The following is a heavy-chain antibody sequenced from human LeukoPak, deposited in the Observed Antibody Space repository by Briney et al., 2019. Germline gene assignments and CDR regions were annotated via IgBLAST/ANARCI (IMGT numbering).Heavy chain of an antibody. J-gene: IGHJ6*02. CDR1: GYTFTSYG. CDR3: ARGKVTTPPYYYGLDV. Sequence: ASVTVSCKASGYTFTSYGITWVRQAPGQGLEWMAWINTYNGKTNYAQKVQDRVTLATDTSTRTADMELRTLTSDDTAVYYCARGKVTTPPYYYGLDVWGQGTTVIVSS. CDR2: INTYNGKT. V-gene: IGHV1-18*01. D-gene: IGHD2-21*02.